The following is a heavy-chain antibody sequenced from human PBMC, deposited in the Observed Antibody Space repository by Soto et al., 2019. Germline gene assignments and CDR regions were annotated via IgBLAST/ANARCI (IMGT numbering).Heavy chain of an antibody. Sequence: ETLSLTCTVSGGSISSYYWSWVRQAPGKGLEWVSAISGSGGSTYYADSVKGRFTISRDNSKNTLYLQMNSLRAEDTAVYYCAKDSLLWFGELLGYFDYWGQGTLVTVSS. CDR2: ISGSGGST. D-gene: IGHD3-10*01. CDR1: GGSISSYY. CDR3: AKDSLLWFGELLGYFDY. V-gene: IGHV3-23*01. J-gene: IGHJ4*02.